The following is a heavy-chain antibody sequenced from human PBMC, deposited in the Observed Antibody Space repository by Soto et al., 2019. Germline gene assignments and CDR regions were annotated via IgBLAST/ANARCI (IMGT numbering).Heavy chain of an antibody. CDR2: ISGSGGST. J-gene: IGHJ4*02. D-gene: IGHD3-22*01. Sequence: AGGSLRLSCAASGFTFSSYAMSWVRQAPGKGLEWVSAISGSGGSTYYADSVKGRFTISRDNSKNTLYLQMNSLRAEDTAVYYCAKVRNPIVVVISPLDYWGQGTLVTVSS. CDR1: GFTFSSYA. V-gene: IGHV3-23*01. CDR3: AKVRNPIVVVISPLDY.